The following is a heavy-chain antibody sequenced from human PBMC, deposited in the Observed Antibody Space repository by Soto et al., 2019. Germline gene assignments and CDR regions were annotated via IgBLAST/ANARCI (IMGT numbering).Heavy chain of an antibody. Sequence: XSVKVSCKASGYIFTGYHIHWGRQAPGRGLEWMGWINPNSGDTEYAQNFQGRVTMTRDTSFNLVYMEMSGLMSDDTAVYYCARDARGTRGFDEMDIWGQGTTVTVSS. CDR1: GYIFTGYH. V-gene: IGHV1-2*02. CDR2: INPNSGDT. D-gene: IGHD3-9*01. CDR3: ARDARGTRGFDEMDI. J-gene: IGHJ6*02.